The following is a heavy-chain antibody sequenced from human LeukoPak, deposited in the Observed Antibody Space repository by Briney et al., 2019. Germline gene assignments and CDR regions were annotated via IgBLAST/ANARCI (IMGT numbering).Heavy chain of an antibody. Sequence: ASVKVSCKASGYTFTNYYIHWVRQAPGQGLEWMGMINPSGGSTNHAQKFQGRVTMTRDTSTSTVYMELSSLRSEDTAIYYCARGGTYYYYGMDVWGQGTTVTVSS. V-gene: IGHV1-46*01. D-gene: IGHD3/OR15-3a*01. CDR3: ARGGTYYYYGMDV. CDR2: INPSGGST. CDR1: GYTFTNYY. J-gene: IGHJ6*02.